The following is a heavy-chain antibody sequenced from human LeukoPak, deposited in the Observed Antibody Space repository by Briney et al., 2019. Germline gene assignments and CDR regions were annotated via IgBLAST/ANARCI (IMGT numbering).Heavy chain of an antibody. V-gene: IGHV3-23*01. Sequence: PGRSLRLSCAASGFTFSSYAMSWVRQAPGKGLEWVSAISGSGGSTYYADSVKGRFTISRDNSKNTLYLQMNSLRAEDTAVYYCAKDTSVVPAANFDYWGQGTLVTVSS. J-gene: IGHJ4*02. D-gene: IGHD2-2*01. CDR2: ISGSGGST. CDR3: AKDTSVVPAANFDY. CDR1: GFTFSSYA.